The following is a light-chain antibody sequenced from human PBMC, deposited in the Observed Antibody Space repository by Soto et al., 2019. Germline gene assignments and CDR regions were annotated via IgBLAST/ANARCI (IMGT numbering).Light chain of an antibody. CDR3: QSYDSSLSGYV. V-gene: IGLV2-14*01. CDR2: EVS. J-gene: IGLJ1*01. CDR1: SSDVGGYNY. Sequence: QSALTQPASVSGSPGQSITISCTGTSSDVGGYNYVSWYQQHPGKAPKLIISEVSNRPSGVSARFSGSKSGNTASLTISGLQAEDEADYYCQSYDSSLSGYVFGAGTKLTVL.